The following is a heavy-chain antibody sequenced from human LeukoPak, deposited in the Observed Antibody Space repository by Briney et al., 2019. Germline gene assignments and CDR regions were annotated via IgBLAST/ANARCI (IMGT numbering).Heavy chain of an antibody. V-gene: IGHV3-66*01. CDR2: IYSGGST. CDR1: GFTVSSNY. D-gene: IGHD4-17*01. CDR3: ARLTYGDYAFDI. Sequence: GGSLRLSCAASGFTVSSNYMSWVRQAPGKGLEWVSVIYSGGSTYYADSVKGRFTISRDNSKNMLYLQMNSLRAEDTAAYYCARLTYGDYAFDIWGQGTMVTVSS. J-gene: IGHJ3*02.